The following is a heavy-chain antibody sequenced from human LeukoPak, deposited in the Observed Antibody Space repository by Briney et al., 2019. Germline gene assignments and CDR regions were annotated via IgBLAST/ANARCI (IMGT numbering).Heavy chain of an antibody. V-gene: IGHV3-23*01. CDR2: VSTSGRST. J-gene: IGHJ4*02. CDR3: ARGTLKAAATDFDY. Sequence: GGSLRLSCAASGFTFGTYAMSWVRQAPGKGLEWVSTVSTSGRSTYYADSVKGRFTISRDNAKNSLYLQMNSLRAEDTALYYCARGTLKAAATDFDYWGQGTLVTVSS. CDR1: GFTFGTYA. D-gene: IGHD6-13*01.